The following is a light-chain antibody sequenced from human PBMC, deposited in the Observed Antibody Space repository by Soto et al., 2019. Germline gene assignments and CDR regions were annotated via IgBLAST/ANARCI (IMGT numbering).Light chain of an antibody. CDR1: QSVSSSY. J-gene: IGKJ1*01. Sequence: EIVLTQSPGTLSLSPGERATLSCRASQSVSSSYLAWYQQKPGQAPRLLIYAASSRATGIPDRFSGSGSGTAFTLTISRLEPEDFAVYYCQQYGSSPTWTFGQGTK. V-gene: IGKV3-20*01. CDR2: AAS. CDR3: QQYGSSPTWT.